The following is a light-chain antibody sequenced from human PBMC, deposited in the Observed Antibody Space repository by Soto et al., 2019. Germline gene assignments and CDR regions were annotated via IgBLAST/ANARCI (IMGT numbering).Light chain of an antibody. CDR2: EVT. CDR1: SSDVGGYDY. CDR3: SSFRTSSTLTYV. Sequence: QSALAQPASVSGSPGQSITISCTGTSSDVGGYDYVSWYQQYPGKAPKLIIYEVTNRPSGVSNRFSGSKSGNTASLTISGIRAEDEADYYCSSFRTSSTLTYVFGNGTKVTV. V-gene: IGLV2-14*01. J-gene: IGLJ1*01.